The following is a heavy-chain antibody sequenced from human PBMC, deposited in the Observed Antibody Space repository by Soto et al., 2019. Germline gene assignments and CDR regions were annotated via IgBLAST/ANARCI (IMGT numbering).Heavy chain of an antibody. CDR1: GYTFTVYY. V-gene: IGHV1-2*02. CDR2: INPKSGVT. CDR3: AKDNSADDDDFES. J-gene: IGHJ4*02. Sequence: ASVKVSCKASGYTFTVYYIHWVRQAPGQGLEWMGWINPKSGVTDYAQKFQGRVTMTRDTSSSSAYMELSSLRSDDTAVYYCAKDNSADDDDFESWGQGHQVNVS. D-gene: IGHD5-12*01.